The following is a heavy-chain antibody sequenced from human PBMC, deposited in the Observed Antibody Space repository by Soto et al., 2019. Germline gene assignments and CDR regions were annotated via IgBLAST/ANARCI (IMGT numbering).Heavy chain of an antibody. CDR3: ARGDPLHYYYDSSGYSTQFDY. V-gene: IGHV3-30-3*01. J-gene: IGHJ4*02. CDR2: ISYDGSNK. Sequence: GSLRRSCSASGCTFSSYAMHWVRQAPGKGLEWVAVISYDGSNKYYADSVKGRFTISRDNSKNTLYLQMNSLRAEDTAVYYCARGDPLHYYYDSSGYSTQFDYWGQGTLVTVSS. D-gene: IGHD3-22*01. CDR1: GCTFSSYA.